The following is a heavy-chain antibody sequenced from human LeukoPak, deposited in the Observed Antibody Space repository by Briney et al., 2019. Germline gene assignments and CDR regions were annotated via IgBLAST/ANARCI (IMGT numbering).Heavy chain of an antibody. V-gene: IGHV3-30*03. Sequence: GGSLRLSCAASGFTFSSYGMHWVRQAPGKGLEWVAVISYDGSNKYYADSVKGRFTISRDNSKNTLYLQMNSLRAEDTAVYYCARDLRGSGSHPYWGQGTLVTVSS. CDR2: ISYDGSNK. CDR1: GFTFSSYG. D-gene: IGHD3-10*01. CDR3: ARDLRGSGSHPY. J-gene: IGHJ4*02.